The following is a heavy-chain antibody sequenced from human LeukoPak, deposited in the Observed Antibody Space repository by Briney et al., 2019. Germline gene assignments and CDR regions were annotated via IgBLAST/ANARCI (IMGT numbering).Heavy chain of an antibody. V-gene: IGHV4-39*01. CDR2: IDYSGST. D-gene: IGHD6-19*01. CDR3: ASSPLAVAGNLGWFDP. CDR1: GGSISSSSYY. J-gene: IGHJ5*02. Sequence: SETLSLTCTVSGGSISSSSYYWGWIRQPPGKGLEWIGSIDYSGSTYYNPPLKSRVTISVDTSKNQFSLKLSSVTAADTAVYSCASSPLAVAGNLGWFDPWGQGTLVTVSS.